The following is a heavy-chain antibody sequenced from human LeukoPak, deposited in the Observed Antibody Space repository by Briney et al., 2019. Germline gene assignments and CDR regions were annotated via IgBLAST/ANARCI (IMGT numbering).Heavy chain of an antibody. J-gene: IGHJ5*02. CDR2: ISAYNGNT. V-gene: IGHV1-18*01. CDR1: GYTFTSYG. Sequence: ASVKVSCKASGYTFTSYGISWVRQAPGQGLEWMGWISAYNGNTNYAQELQGRVTMTTDTSTSTAYMELRSLRSDDTAVYYCARVAQTRIAARPDWFDPWGQGTLVTVSS. D-gene: IGHD6-6*01. CDR3: ARVAQTRIAARPDWFDP.